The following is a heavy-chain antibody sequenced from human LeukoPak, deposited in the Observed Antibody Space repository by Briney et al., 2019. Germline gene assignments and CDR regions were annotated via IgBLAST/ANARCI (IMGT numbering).Heavy chain of an antibody. CDR1: GYTFTDYY. CDR2: INPNSGGT. V-gene: IGHV1-2*02. J-gene: IGHJ6*02. CDR3: ARPGPTYYYDSSGYSAYYYYGMDV. D-gene: IGHD3-22*01. Sequence: ASVKVSCKASGYTFTDYYMHWVRQAPGQGLEWMGWINPNSGGTNYAQKLQGRVTMTRDTSISTAYMELSRLRSDDTAVYYCARPGPTYYYDSSGYSAYYYYGMDVWGQGTTVTASS.